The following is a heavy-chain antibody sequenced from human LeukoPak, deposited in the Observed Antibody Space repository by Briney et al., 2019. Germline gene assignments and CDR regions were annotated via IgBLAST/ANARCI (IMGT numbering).Heavy chain of an antibody. CDR3: ATEVSFSRASEGGDY. V-gene: IGHV3-30*03. D-gene: IGHD3-3*02. Sequence: GGSLRLSCAGSGFTFINYGMIWVRQAPGKGLEWVAVISYDGSNKYYADSVKGRFTISRDNSKNTLYLQMNSLRAEDTAVYYCATEVSFSRASEGGDYWGQGTLVTVSS. CDR1: GFTFINYG. CDR2: ISYDGSNK. J-gene: IGHJ4*02.